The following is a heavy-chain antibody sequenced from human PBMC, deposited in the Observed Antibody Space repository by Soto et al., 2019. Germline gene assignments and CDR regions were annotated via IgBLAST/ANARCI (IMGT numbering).Heavy chain of an antibody. Sequence: TLSLTCAISGDSVSSSSATWHWIRQSPSRGLEWLGRTFYRSEWYYDYASSVKSRITINPDTSKNQFSLHLNSVTPEDTAVYFCARLIVVPYYFDSWGQGTLVTVSS. V-gene: IGHV6-1*01. J-gene: IGHJ4*02. CDR1: GDSVSSSSAT. D-gene: IGHD3-22*01. CDR2: TFYRSEWYY. CDR3: ARLIVVPYYFDS.